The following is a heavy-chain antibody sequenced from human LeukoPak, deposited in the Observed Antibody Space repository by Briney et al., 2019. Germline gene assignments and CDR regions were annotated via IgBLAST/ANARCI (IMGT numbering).Heavy chain of an antibody. V-gene: IGHV2-70*11. CDR2: IDWNDDK. CDR3: ARTVGRKMYYADIGGYYSFFFDY. Sequence: SGPTLVNPTQTLTLTCTFSGFSLSTNGMCVSWIRQPPGKALEWLARIDWNDDKYYTTSLKTRLTISKDTSKNQVVLTMTKMDPVDTATYYCARTVGRKMYYADIGGYYSFFFDYWGQGTLVTVSS. D-gene: IGHD3-22*01. J-gene: IGHJ4*02. CDR1: GFSLSTNGMC.